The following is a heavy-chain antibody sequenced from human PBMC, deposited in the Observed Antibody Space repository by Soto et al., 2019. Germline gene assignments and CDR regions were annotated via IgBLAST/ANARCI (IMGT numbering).Heavy chain of an antibody. CDR2: ISSNGGST. V-gene: IGHV3-64*01. CDR1: GFTFSSYA. CDR3: ARSPTVTTTYYFDY. D-gene: IGHD4-17*01. J-gene: IGHJ4*02. Sequence: EVQLVESGGGLVQPGGSLRLSCAASGFTFSSYAMHWVRQAPGKGLEYVSAISSNGGSTYYANSVKGRFTISRDNSKNTLYLQMGNLRAEDMAVYYCARSPTVTTTYYFDYWGQGTLVTVSS.